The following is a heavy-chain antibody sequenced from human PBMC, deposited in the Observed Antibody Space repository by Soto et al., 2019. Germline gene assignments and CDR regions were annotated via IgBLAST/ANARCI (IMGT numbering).Heavy chain of an antibody. CDR3: ASLYDMWSGYLSPVDY. Sequence: GGSLRLSCAASGYTFSDYYMSWIRQAPGKGLEWISYIDTSSTKIYYADSVKGRFTISRDNAKNSLYLEMNSLRDEDTAVYYCASLYDMWSGYLSPVDYWGQGTLVTVSS. D-gene: IGHD3-3*01. V-gene: IGHV3-11*01. CDR2: IDTSSTKI. J-gene: IGHJ4*02. CDR1: GYTFSDYY.